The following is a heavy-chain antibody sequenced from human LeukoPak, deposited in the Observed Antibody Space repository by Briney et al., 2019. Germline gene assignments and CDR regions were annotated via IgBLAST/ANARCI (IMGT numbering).Heavy chain of an antibody. V-gene: IGHV3-74*01. D-gene: IGHD4-17*01. CDR2: MDGDGNNI. CDR1: GFTFSSSW. J-gene: IGHJ4*02. Sequence: PGGSLRLSCAASGFTFSSSWMHWVRQAPGKGLVWVSRMDGDGNNIDYADSVKGRFIISRDNAKNTLYLQMYSLRAEDTAVYYCARNPRTDFASWGQGTLVTVSS. CDR3: ARNPRTDFAS.